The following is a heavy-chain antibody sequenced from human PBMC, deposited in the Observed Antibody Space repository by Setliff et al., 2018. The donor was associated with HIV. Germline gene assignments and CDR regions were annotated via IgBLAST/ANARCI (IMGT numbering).Heavy chain of an antibody. V-gene: IGHV4-61*09. J-gene: IGHJ4*02. D-gene: IGHD1-26*01. CDR1: GASISSGSYY. Sequence: PSETLSLTCTVSGASISSGSYYWSWIRQPAGKGLEWIGHIYTSGSTNYNPSLKSRVTISLDTSKNQFSLKLSSVTAADTAVYYCARLPLRSGSPIDYWGQGTLVTVSS. CDR2: IYTSGST. CDR3: ARLPLRSGSPIDY.